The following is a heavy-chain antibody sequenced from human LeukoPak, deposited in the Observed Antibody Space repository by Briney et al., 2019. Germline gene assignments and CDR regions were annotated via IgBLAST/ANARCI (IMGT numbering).Heavy chain of an antibody. J-gene: IGHJ4*02. CDR1: GGSISSSSYY. Sequence: SETLSLTCTVSGGSISSSSYYWGWIRQPPGKGLEWIGSIYYSGSTYCNPSLKSRVTISVDTSKNQFSLKLSSVTAADTAVYYCASSGWREIDYWGQGTLVTVSS. CDR3: ASSGWREIDY. V-gene: IGHV4-39*01. CDR2: IYYSGST. D-gene: IGHD6-19*01.